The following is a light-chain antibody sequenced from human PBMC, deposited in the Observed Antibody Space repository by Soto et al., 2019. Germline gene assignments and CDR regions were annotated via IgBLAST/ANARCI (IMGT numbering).Light chain of an antibody. Sequence: DIQMTQSPSTLSASVGDRVTISCRARETVNVWLAWYQQKPGKAPKLLSYKASSLEAGVPSRFSASGSGTELTLTISSLQPDDFATYYCQQYNSYPYTFGQGTKVEVK. J-gene: IGKJ2*01. CDR3: QQYNSYPYT. V-gene: IGKV1-5*03. CDR2: KAS. CDR1: ETVNVW.